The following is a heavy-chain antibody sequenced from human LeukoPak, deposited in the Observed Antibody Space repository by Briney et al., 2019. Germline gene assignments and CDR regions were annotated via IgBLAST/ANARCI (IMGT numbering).Heavy chain of an antibody. V-gene: IGHV4-34*01. D-gene: IGHD3-3*01. Sequence: PSETLSLTCAVYGGSFSGYYWSWIRQPPGKGLEWIGEINHSGSTNYNPSLKSRVTISVDTSKNQFSLKLSSVTAADTAVYYCARGRNYDFWSGYQILFDYWGQGTLVTVSS. J-gene: IGHJ4*02. CDR3: ARGRNYDFWSGYQILFDY. CDR2: INHSGST. CDR1: GGSFSGYY.